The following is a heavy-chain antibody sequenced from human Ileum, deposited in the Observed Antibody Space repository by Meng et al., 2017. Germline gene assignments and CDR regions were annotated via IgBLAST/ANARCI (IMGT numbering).Heavy chain of an antibody. J-gene: IGHJ4*02. D-gene: IGHD4-17*01. Sequence: QPRLQESGPGLVKPSETLSLTCSVSSGSFTNNNYYWVWIRRPPGKGLEWIGSIYYGGSTYYNPSLKSRVTISVDTSTNQFSLKLISVTAADTAVYYCARRAHYGDPPRWGQGTLVTVSS. CDR3: ARRAHYGDPPR. V-gene: IGHV4-39*01. CDR1: SGSFTNNNYY. CDR2: IYYGGST.